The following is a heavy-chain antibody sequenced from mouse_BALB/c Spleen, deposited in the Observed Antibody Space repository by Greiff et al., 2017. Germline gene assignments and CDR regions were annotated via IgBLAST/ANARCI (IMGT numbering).Heavy chain of an antibody. CDR1: GYAFSSYW. CDR2: IYPGDGDT. J-gene: IGHJ3*01. D-gene: IGHD2-3*01. CDR3: ARVSYDGYSAWFAY. Sequence: VQLQQSGAELVRPGSSVKISCKASGYAFSSYWMNWVKQRPGQGLEWIGQIYPGDGDTNYNGKFKGKATLTADKSSSTAYMQLSSLTSEDSAVYFCARVSYDGYSAWFAYWGQGTLVTVSA. V-gene: IGHV1-80*01.